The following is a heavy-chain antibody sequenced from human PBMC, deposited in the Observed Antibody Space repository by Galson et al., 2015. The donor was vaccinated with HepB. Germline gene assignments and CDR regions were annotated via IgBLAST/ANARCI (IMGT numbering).Heavy chain of an antibody. D-gene: IGHD3-22*01. CDR1: GYSFTSYW. Sequence: QSGAEVKKPGESLRISCKGSGYSFTSYWISWVRQMPGKGMEWMGRIDPSDSYTNYSPSFQGHVTISADKSISTAYLQWSSLKASDTAMYYCARHHVETEPTTDSSGYYYRDDYWGQGTLVTVSS. J-gene: IGHJ4*02. V-gene: IGHV5-10-1*01. CDR2: IDPSDSYT. CDR3: ARHHVETEPTTDSSGYYYRDDY.